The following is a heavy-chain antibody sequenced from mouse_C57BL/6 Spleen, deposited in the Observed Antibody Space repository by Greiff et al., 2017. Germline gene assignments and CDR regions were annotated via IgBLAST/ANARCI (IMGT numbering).Heavy chain of an antibody. D-gene: IGHD1-1*01. J-gene: IGHJ2*01. V-gene: IGHV1-18*01. CDR3: ARSQVLQYFDY. Sequence: VQLQQSGPELEKPGASVKIPCKASGYTFTDYNMDWVKQSHGKSLEWIGDINPNNGGTIYNQKFKGKATLTVDKSSSTAYMELRSLTSEDTAVYYCARSQVLQYFDYWGQGTTLTVSS. CDR1: GYTFTDYN. CDR2: INPNNGGT.